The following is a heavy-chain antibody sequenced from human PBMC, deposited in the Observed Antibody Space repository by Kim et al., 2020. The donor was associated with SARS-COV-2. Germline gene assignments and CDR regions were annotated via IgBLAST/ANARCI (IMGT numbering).Heavy chain of an antibody. CDR1: GGSISSYY. CDR3: ARLFGGSYSPYDI. V-gene: IGHV4-59*08. D-gene: IGHD1-26*01. CDR2: IYYSGST. Sequence: SETLSLTCTVSGGSISSYYWSWIRQPPGKGLEWIGYIYYSGSTNYNPSLKSRVTISVDTSKNQFSLKLSSVTAADTAVYYCARLFGGSYSPYDIWGQGTMVTVSS. J-gene: IGHJ3*02.